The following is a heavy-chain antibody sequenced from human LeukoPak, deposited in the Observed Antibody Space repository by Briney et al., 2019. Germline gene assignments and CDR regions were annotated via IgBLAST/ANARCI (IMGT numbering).Heavy chain of an antibody. CDR2: ISSSSSTI. CDR3: ARAIRSDY. CDR1: GFTFSSYS. D-gene: IGHD2-2*02. J-gene: IGHJ4*02. V-gene: IGHV3-48*01. Sequence: PGGSLRLSCAASGFTFSSYSMNWVRQAPGKGLEWVSYISSSSSTIYYADSVKGRFTISRDNTKNSLYLQMNSLRAEDTAVYYCARAIRSDYWGQGTLVTVSS.